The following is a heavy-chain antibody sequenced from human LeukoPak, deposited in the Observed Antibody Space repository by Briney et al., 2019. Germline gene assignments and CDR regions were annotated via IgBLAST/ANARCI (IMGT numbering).Heavy chain of an antibody. CDR3: ARNPAGKGYYYYYMDV. D-gene: IGHD6-13*01. V-gene: IGHV4-59*01. CDR1: GGSISSYY. CDR2: IYYSGST. Sequence: TSSETLSLTCTVSGGSISSYYRSWIRQPPGKGLEWIGYIYYSGSTNYNPSLKSRVTISVDTSKNQFSLKLSSVTAADTAVYYCARNPAGKGYYYYYMDVWGKGTTVTVSS. J-gene: IGHJ6*03.